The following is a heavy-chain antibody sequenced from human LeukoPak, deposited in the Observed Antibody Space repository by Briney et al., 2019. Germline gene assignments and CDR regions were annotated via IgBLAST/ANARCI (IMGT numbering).Heavy chain of an antibody. J-gene: IGHJ5*02. CDR2: MSPNSDNT. V-gene: IGHV1-8*02. CDR1: GYTFTGYY. D-gene: IGHD4-23*01. Sequence: GSSVKVSCKASGYTFTGYYMHWVRQATGQGLEWMGWMSPNSDNTGYAQKFQGRVTFTRDTSISTAYMELRSLTSEDTAVYYCARDYGGSSGWFDPWGQGTLVTVSS. CDR3: ARDYGGSSGWFDP.